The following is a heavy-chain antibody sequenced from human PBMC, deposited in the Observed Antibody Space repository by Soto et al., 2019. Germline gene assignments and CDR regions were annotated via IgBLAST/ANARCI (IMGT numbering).Heavy chain of an antibody. Sequence: GESLKISCNGSGYSFTSYWIGWVRQMPGKGLEWMGIIYPGDSDTRYSPSFQGQVTISADKSISTAYLQWSSLKASDTAMYYCARHFESCGGDCYSWDFQHWGQGTLVTVSS. V-gene: IGHV5-51*01. CDR2: IYPGDSDT. D-gene: IGHD2-21*01. CDR3: ARHFESCGGDCYSWDFQH. J-gene: IGHJ1*01. CDR1: GYSFTSYW.